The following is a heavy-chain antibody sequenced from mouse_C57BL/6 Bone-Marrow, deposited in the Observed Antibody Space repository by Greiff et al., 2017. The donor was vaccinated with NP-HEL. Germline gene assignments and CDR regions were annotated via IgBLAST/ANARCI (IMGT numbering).Heavy chain of an antibody. V-gene: IGHV1-69*01. D-gene: IGHD2-4*01. CDR3: ARKGNNDCDELAY. Sequence: QVQLQQPGAELVMPGASVKLSCKASGYTFTSYWMHWVKQRPGQGLEWIGEIDPSDSYTNYNQKFKGKSTLTVDKSSSTAYMQLSSLTSEDSAVYYCARKGNNDCDELAYWGQGTLVTVSA. CDR2: IDPSDSYT. CDR1: GYTFTSYW. J-gene: IGHJ3*01.